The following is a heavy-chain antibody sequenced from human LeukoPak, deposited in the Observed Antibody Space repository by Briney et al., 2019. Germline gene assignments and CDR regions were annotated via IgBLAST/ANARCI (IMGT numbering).Heavy chain of an antibody. V-gene: IGHV4-39*07. Sequence: SETLSLTCTVSSGSISTSNYYWGWVRQPPGKALEWIGNIFYSGSAYYSPSLKSRVTISVDKSKNQFSLKLSSVTAADTAVYYCARVLLEHYYYRDVWGKGTTVTVSS. J-gene: IGHJ6*03. CDR2: IFYSGSA. CDR3: ARVLLEHYYYRDV. CDR1: SGSISTSNYY. D-gene: IGHD3-3*01.